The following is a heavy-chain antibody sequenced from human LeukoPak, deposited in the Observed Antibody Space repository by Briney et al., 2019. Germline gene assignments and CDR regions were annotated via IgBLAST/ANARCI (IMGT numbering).Heavy chain of an antibody. J-gene: IGHJ4*02. CDR1: GGSISSGGYY. Sequence: SETLSLTCTVSGGSISSGGYYCSWIRQHPGKGLEWIGYIYYSGSTYYNPSLKSRVTISVDTSKNQFSLKLSSVTAADTAVYYCARDIVYCSSTSCYEYFDYWGQGTLVTVSS. CDR2: IYYSGST. D-gene: IGHD2-2*01. V-gene: IGHV4-31*03. CDR3: ARDIVYCSSTSCYEYFDY.